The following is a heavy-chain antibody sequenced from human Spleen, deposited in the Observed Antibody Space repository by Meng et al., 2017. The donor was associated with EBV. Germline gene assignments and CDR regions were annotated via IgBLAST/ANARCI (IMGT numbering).Heavy chain of an antibody. CDR3: ASESGRGYTPDY. CDR1: GGPFRIYA. Sequence: QVQLVQSAAEVKKPGSSVKVSCKTSGGPFRIYAISWVRQAPGQGLEWLGGFLPTLGAPNYAQKFHGRVSITADESTSTHYMDLSSLRSEDTAVYYCASESGRGYTPDYWGQGTLVTVSS. J-gene: IGHJ4*02. D-gene: IGHD3-10*01. CDR2: FLPTLGAP. V-gene: IGHV1-69*01.